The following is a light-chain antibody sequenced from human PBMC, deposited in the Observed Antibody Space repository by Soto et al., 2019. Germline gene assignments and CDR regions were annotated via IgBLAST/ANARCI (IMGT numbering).Light chain of an antibody. V-gene: IGKV1-5*03. Sequence: DIQMTQSPSTLSASVGDRVTITCRASQSISTWLAWYQQKPGKAPKLLIYKASSLESGVPSRFSGSGSGTEFTLTISSVQPDHFATYYCQQYNSYSRTFGQGTKVEIK. CDR2: KAS. CDR1: QSISTW. CDR3: QQYNSYSRT. J-gene: IGKJ1*01.